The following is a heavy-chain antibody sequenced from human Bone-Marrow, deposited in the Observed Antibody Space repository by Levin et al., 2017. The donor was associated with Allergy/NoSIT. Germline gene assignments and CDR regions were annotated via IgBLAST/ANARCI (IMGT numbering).Heavy chain of an antibody. D-gene: IGHD3-10*01. V-gene: IGHV1-18*01. CDR3: ARGNYYGSGRGDY. Sequence: ASVKVSCMTSGFTFDSYGFSWVRQAPGQGLEWMGWISAYNGDTDHLQKFQGRLSMTTDVSTNTVYMELRSLRSDDTAVYYCARGNYYGSGRGDYWGQGTLVTVSS. J-gene: IGHJ4*02. CDR2: ISAYNGDT. CDR1: GFTFDSYG.